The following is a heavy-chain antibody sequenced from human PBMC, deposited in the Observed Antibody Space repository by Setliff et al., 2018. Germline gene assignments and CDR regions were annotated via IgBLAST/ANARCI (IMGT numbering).Heavy chain of an antibody. J-gene: IGHJ4*02. CDR1: GGSISSYY. Sequence: KPSETLSLTCPVSGGSISSYYWSWIRQPAGKGLEWIGHIYIGGSANYNPSLKSRVTMSVDTSQNQFSLKLSSVTAADTAVYYCARWGPYGSGSYPPFDYWGQGALVTVSS. CDR2: IYIGGSA. V-gene: IGHV4-4*07. D-gene: IGHD3-10*01. CDR3: ARWGPYGSGSYPPFDY.